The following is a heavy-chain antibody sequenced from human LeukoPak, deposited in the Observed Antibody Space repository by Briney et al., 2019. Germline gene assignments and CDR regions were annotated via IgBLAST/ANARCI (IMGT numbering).Heavy chain of an antibody. CDR2: INPNSGCT. CDR3: ARTEEFDY. V-gene: IGHV1-2*06. CDR1: GYTFTGYY. J-gene: IGHJ4*02. Sequence: GASVKVSCKASGYTFTGYYMHWVRQAPGQGLEWMGRINPNSGCTNYAQKFQGRVTMTRDTSTSTAYMALSTPRSDGTAVYYCARTEEFDYWGQGTLVTVSS.